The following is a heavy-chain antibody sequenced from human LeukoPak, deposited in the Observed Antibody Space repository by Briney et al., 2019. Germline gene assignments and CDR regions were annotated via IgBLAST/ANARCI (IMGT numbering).Heavy chain of an antibody. D-gene: IGHD4-11*01. CDR1: GGSISGHY. Sequence: SETLSLTCTVSGGSISGHYWNWIRQTAGKGLEWIGRIYTSGGTNYNPSLKSRVTISVDKSKDQFSLKVNSVTAADTAVYYCARGAVADLNYFDPWGQGTLVIVSS. CDR3: ARGAVADLNYFDP. CDR2: IYTSGGT. V-gene: IGHV4-4*07. J-gene: IGHJ5*02.